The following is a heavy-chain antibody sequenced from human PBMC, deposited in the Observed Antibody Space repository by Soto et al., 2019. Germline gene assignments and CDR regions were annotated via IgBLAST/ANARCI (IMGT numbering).Heavy chain of an antibody. CDR1: GCSVTSYL. D-gene: IGHD6-6*01. V-gene: IGHV5-51*01. CDR2: IYPGDSDT. CDR3: ARFRGRSDQPFYSSSSVEWFFDY. Sequence: PGESLKISCKGSGCSVTSYLSGWVRQMPGKGLEWMGIIYPGDSDTRYSPSFQGQVTISADKSISTAYLQWSSLKASDTAMYYCARFRGRSDQPFYSSSSVEWFFDYWGQGTLVTVSS. J-gene: IGHJ4*02.